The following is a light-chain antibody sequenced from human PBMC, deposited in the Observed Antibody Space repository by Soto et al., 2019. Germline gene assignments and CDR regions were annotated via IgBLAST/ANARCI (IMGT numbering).Light chain of an antibody. CDR3: QQSYSTPPIT. CDR2: AAS. V-gene: IGKV1-39*01. CDR1: QIISSY. Sequence: DIQMTQSPSTLSGSVGDRVTITCXASQIISSYLNWYQQKPGKAPKLLTYAASSLQSGVPSRFSGSGSGTDFTLTISSLQPEDFATYYCQQSYSTPPITFGQGTRLEIK. J-gene: IGKJ5*01.